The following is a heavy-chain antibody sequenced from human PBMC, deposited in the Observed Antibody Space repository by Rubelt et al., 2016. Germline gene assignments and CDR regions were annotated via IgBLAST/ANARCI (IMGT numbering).Heavy chain of an antibody. D-gene: IGHD4-17*01. CDR3: ARANHGDYEDY. V-gene: IGHV1-3*01. CDR1: GYTFTNSG. Sequence: QVQLVQSGAEVKKPGASVKVSFKASGYTFTNSGMHWVRPAPGQRLAWMGWIDAGNGDTKYSQKLKDRVSITRDASANTAYMELSSLRSEDTAVYYCARANHGDYEDYWGQGTLVTVSS. CDR2: IDAGNGDT. J-gene: IGHJ4*02.